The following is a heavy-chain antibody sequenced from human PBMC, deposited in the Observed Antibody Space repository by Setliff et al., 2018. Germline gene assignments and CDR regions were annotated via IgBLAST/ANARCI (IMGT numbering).Heavy chain of an antibody. V-gene: IGHV1-69*10. CDR2: IIPVLGMT. D-gene: IGHD6-13*01. Sequence: SVKVSCKASGDPFNAYGVSWVRQAPGQGLEWMGAIIPVLGMTDYAQKFQGRLTITADQSTTTTYMELSSLTSEDTAIYYCARNMGMGQRDYFDYWGRGTLVTVSS. CDR3: ARNMGMGQRDYFDY. CDR1: GDPFNAYG. J-gene: IGHJ4*02.